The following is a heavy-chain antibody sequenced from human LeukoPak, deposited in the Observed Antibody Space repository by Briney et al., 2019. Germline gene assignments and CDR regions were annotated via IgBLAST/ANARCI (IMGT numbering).Heavy chain of an antibody. D-gene: IGHD3-10*01. CDR2: IYSGGST. Sequence: GGSLRLSCAASGFTFSSYAMSWVRQAPGKGLEWVSVIYSGGSTYYADSVKGRFTISRDDSKNTLYLQMNSLRAEDTAVYYCARDLGVTMVRGVLGYWGQGTLVTVSS. CDR1: GFTFSSYA. J-gene: IGHJ4*02. V-gene: IGHV3-53*01. CDR3: ARDLGVTMVRGVLGY.